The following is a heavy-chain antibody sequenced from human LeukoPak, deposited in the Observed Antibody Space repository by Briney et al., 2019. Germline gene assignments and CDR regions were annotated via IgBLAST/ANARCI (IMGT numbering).Heavy chain of an antibody. J-gene: IGHJ4*02. D-gene: IGHD2-2*01. CDR2: IYTSGST. V-gene: IGHV4-4*07. Sequence: SETLSLTCTVSVGSISSYYWSWIRQPAGKGLEWIGRIYTSGSTNYNPSLKSRVTMSVDTSKNQFSLKLSSVTAADTAVYYCARLGYCSSTSCSDDYWGQGTQVTVSS. CDR3: ARLGYCSSTSCSDDY. CDR1: VGSISSYY.